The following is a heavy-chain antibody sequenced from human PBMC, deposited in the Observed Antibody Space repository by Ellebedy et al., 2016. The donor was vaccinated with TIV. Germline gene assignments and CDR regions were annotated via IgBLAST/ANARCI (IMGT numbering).Heavy chain of an antibody. Sequence: LSLTCAASGLPFSSHAMSWVRQAPGKGLEWVSSITESGGNTYYADSVNGRFTISRDNSKDTLFLQMNSLRAEDTAIYFCARDPVGVGPAFDVWGQGTMVTVSS. CDR1: GLPFSSHA. D-gene: IGHD4-23*01. CDR2: ITESGGNT. V-gene: IGHV3-23*01. CDR3: ARDPVGVGPAFDV. J-gene: IGHJ3*01.